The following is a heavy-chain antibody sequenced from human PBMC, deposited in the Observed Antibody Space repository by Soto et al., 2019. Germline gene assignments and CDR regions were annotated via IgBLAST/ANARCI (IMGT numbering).Heavy chain of an antibody. CDR1: GYTFTSYA. CDR3: ARHQRGGGYFDWLLDY. Sequence: ASVKVSCKASGYTFTSYARHWVRQAPGQRLEWMGWINAGNGNTKYSQKFQGRVTITRDTSASTAYMELSSLRSEDTAVYYCARHQRGGGYFDWLLDYWGQGTLVTVSS. CDR2: INAGNGNT. V-gene: IGHV1-3*01. D-gene: IGHD3-9*01. J-gene: IGHJ4*02.